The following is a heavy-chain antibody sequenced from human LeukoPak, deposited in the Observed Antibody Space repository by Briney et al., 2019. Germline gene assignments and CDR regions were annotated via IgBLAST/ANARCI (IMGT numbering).Heavy chain of an antibody. CDR2: KHRGGST. CDR1: GYYISSGYY. D-gene: IGHD1-1*01. CDR3: ARSWNFGRAVEAFDI. V-gene: IGHV4-38-2*01. J-gene: IGHJ3*02. Sequence: PSETLSLTCAVSGYYISSGYYWGWIRQPPGKGLEWIGSKHRGGSTYYNPSLESRVTISIDTSMNQFSLRLSSVTAADTTDTAVYYCARSWNFGRAVEAFDIWGQGIMVTVSS.